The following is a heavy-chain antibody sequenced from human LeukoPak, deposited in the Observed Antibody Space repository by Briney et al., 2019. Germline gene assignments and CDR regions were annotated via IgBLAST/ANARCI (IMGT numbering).Heavy chain of an antibody. CDR3: ARLYCSSTNCCLDY. CDR1: GFTFRNYW. CDR2: IKSDGSST. Sequence: GRSLRLSCAASGFTFRNYWMHWVRQAPGKGLVWVSRIKSDGSSTSYADSVKGRFTISRDNAKNTLYLQMNSLRAEDTAVYYCARLYCSSTNCCLDYWGQGTLVTVSS. J-gene: IGHJ4*02. V-gene: IGHV3-74*01. D-gene: IGHD2-2*01.